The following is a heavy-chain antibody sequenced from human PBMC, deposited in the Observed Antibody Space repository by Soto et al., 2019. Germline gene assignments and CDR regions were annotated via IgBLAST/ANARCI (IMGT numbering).Heavy chain of an antibody. CDR3: VTGSGVLESL. CDR1: GVTLSKRG. J-gene: IGHJ4*02. CDR2: ISSNGSHL. D-gene: IGHD6-6*01. Sequence: GGSLRLSCAASGVTLSKRGIHWVRQAPGKGLQWVAVISSNGSHLFYADSVKGRFTVSRDNGNNTIYLQMNGLKSEDTGVYYCVTGSGVLESLWGQGTLVTVSS. V-gene: IGHV3-30*03.